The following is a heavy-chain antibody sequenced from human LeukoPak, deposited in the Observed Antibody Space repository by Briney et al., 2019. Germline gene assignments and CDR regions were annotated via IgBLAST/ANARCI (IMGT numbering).Heavy chain of an antibody. D-gene: IGHD2-2*01. CDR3: AREAYCRATSCRRYYYYHYMDV. V-gene: IGHV3-11*01. CDR2: ISSGGDTI. J-gene: IGHJ6*03. Sequence: GGSLRLSCAASGFTFSDYYMSWIRQAPGKGLEWVSYISSGGDTIYYADSVKGRFTISRDNAKNSLYLQMNSLRAEDTAVYYCAREAYCRATSCRRYYYYHYMDVWGKGTTVTISS. CDR1: GFTFSDYY.